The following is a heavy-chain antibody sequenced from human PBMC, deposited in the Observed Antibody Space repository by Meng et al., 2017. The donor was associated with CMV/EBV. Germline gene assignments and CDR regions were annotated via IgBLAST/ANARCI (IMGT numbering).Heavy chain of an antibody. D-gene: IGHD5-12*01. CDR2: IDSDGSST. J-gene: IGHJ2*01. V-gene: IGHV3-74*01. CDR3: AKAGSAGYEYFDL. CDR1: GLNGSTSW. Sequence: DSGLNGSTSWMQWVRQAPGKGLLWVSRIDSDGSSTSYADSVKGRFSISRDNARNTLYLQMNSLRAEDTAVYYWAKAGSAGYEYFDLWGRGTLVTVSS.